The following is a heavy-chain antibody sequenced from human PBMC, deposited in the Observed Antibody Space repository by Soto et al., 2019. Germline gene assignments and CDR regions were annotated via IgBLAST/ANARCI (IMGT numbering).Heavy chain of an antibody. Sequence: ASVKVSCKASGYTFTSYGISWVRQAPGQGLEWMGWISAYNGNTNYAQKLQGRVTMTTDTSTSTAYMELRSLRSDDTAVYYCAIFRFLEWSTPQYYMDVWGKGTTVTVSS. CDR2: ISAYNGNT. D-gene: IGHD3-3*01. V-gene: IGHV1-18*01. J-gene: IGHJ6*03. CDR1: GYTFTSYG. CDR3: AIFRFLEWSTPQYYMDV.